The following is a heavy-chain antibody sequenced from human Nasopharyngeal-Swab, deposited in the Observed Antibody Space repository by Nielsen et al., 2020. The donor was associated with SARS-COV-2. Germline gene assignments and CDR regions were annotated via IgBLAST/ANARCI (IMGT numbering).Heavy chain of an antibody. J-gene: IGHJ4*02. CDR2: IYYSGRT. CDR3: ARAYYNFWTHSYYFDY. CDR1: GGSFSGYY. D-gene: IGHD3-3*01. V-gene: IGHV4-59*13. Sequence: SETLSLTCAVYGGSFSGYYWSWIRQPPGKGLEWIGYIYYSGRTNYNPSLKSRVTISVDTSKNQFSLKLSSVTAADTAVYYCARAYYNFWTHSYYFDYWGQGTLVTVSS.